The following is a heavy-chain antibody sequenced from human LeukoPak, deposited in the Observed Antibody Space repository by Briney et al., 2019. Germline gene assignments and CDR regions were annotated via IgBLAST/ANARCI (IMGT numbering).Heavy chain of an antibody. CDR1: GLTFSSYA. Sequence: GGSLRLSCAASGLTFSSYAMSWVRQAPGKGLEWVSAITGSGGGTYYADSVKGRFSISRDNSKNTLYLQMNSLRAEDTAVYYCAADSGGYSYYFDYWGQGTLVTVSS. J-gene: IGHJ4*02. CDR3: AADSGGYSYYFDY. D-gene: IGHD3-22*01. V-gene: IGHV3-23*01. CDR2: ITGSGGGT.